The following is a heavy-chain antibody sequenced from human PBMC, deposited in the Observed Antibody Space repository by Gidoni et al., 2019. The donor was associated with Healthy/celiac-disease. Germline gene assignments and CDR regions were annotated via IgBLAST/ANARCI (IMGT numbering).Heavy chain of an antibody. CDR2: INPNSGGT. CDR3: ARTYCSSTSCYAGGWFDP. CDR1: GYTFTGYY. D-gene: IGHD2-2*01. Sequence: QVQLVQSGAEVKKPGASVKVSCKASGYTFTGYYMHWVRQAPGQGLEWMGWINPNSGGTNYAQKFQGRVTMTRDTSISTAYMELSRLRSDDTAVYYCARTYCSSTSCYAGGWFDPWGQGTLVTVSS. V-gene: IGHV1-2*02. J-gene: IGHJ5*02.